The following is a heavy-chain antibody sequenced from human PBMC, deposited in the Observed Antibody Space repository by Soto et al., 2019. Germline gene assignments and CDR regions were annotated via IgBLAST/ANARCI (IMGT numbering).Heavy chain of an antibody. CDR2: IYYSGCT. Sequence: QVQLQESGPGLVKPSQTLSLTCTVSGGSISSGGYYWSWIRQHPGKGLEWLGYIYYSGCTYYNPSHMSRVTISVDTSKNQSSLKLSSVTAADTAVYYCARAKYGDYCGGDCASRYFDLWGRGTLVTVSS. CDR1: GGSISSGGYY. CDR3: ARAKYGDYCGGDCASRYFDL. D-gene: IGHD2-21*02. J-gene: IGHJ2*01. V-gene: IGHV4-31*03.